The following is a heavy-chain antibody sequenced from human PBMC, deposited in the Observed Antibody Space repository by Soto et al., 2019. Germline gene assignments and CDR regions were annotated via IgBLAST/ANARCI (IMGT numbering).Heavy chain of an antibody. V-gene: IGHV4-39*01. Sequence: PSETLSLPCTVSGGSISGNSYYWAWIRQPPGKGLEWIGNIYYSGSTYYNPSLKSRVTISVDTSKNQFSLKLSSVTAADTAVYYCARRPRAWFGELGFYYYYGRDVWGQGTTVTVSS. J-gene: IGHJ6*02. CDR1: GGSISGNSYY. CDR2: IYYSGST. D-gene: IGHD3-10*01. CDR3: ARRPRAWFGELGFYYYYGRDV.